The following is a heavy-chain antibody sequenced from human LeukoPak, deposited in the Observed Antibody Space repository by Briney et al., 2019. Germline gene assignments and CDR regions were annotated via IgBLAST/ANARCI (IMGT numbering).Heavy chain of an antibody. CDR2: INSDGSIT. D-gene: IGHD3-9*01. CDR1: GFTFSSSW. CDR3: VRALNGNTDY. J-gene: IGHJ4*02. V-gene: IGHV3-74*01. Sequence: GGSLRLSCAASGFTFSSSWMHWVRQVPGKGLVWVSRINSDGSITTYADSVKGRFTISRDNAQNTLYLQMNSLRADDTAVYYCVRALNGNTDYWGQGTLVTVSS.